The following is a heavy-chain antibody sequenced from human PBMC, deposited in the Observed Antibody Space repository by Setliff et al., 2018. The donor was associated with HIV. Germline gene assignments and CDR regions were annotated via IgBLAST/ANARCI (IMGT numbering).Heavy chain of an antibody. CDR2: NSAYNGNT. Sequence: ASVKVSCKASGYTFTSYGISWVRQAPGQGLEWMGWNSAYNGNTNYAQKLQGRVTMTTDTSTSTAYMELRSLRSDDTAVYYCARDPLKYYGSGSYYIPFDYWGQGTLVTVSS. V-gene: IGHV1-18*01. CDR3: ARDPLKYYGSGSYYIPFDY. CDR1: GYTFTSYG. D-gene: IGHD3-10*01. J-gene: IGHJ4*02.